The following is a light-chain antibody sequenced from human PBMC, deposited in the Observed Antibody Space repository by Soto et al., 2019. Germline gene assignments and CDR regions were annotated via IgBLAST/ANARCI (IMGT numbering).Light chain of an antibody. Sequence: DIQMTESPSSLYASVGDRVTISCRASQSISIYLNWYQQRPGKAPKLLIYAASSLQSGVPSRFSGSGSGTDFTLTISTLQPEDFATYYCQQSYSHPRTFGQGTKVDI. CDR2: AAS. J-gene: IGKJ1*01. CDR1: QSISIY. CDR3: QQSYSHPRT. V-gene: IGKV1-39*01.